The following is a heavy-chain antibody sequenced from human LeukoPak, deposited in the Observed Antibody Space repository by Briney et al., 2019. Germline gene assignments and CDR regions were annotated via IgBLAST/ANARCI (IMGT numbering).Heavy chain of an antibody. D-gene: IGHD3-22*01. CDR3: ARADYDSSGTFDY. Sequence: GTSLRLSCVASGFTFSTYGMHWVRQAPGKGLEWVSSISSSSTYIYYADSVQGRFTISRDNAKNSLYLQMNSLRADDTAVYYCARADYDSSGTFDYWGQGTLVTVSS. CDR1: GFTFSTYG. CDR2: ISSSSTYI. J-gene: IGHJ4*02. V-gene: IGHV3-21*01.